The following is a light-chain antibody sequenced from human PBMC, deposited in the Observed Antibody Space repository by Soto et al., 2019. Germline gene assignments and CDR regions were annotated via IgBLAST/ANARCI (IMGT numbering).Light chain of an antibody. V-gene: IGKV1-12*01. CDR1: ESITGW. Sequence: DTQMTQSPSSVSASVGDRVTITCRASESITGWLAWYQQKPGKAPKLLIYATASLQSGVPSRFSAIGSGTDCTLTISSLQPEDFATYYCQQGMSFPLTFGGGTRVEMK. J-gene: IGKJ4*01. CDR3: QQGMSFPLT. CDR2: ATA.